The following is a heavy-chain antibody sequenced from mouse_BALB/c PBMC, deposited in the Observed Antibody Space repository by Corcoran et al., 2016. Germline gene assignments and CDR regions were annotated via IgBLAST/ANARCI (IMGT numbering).Heavy chain of an antibody. Sequence: EVQLQQSGAELVKPGASVKLSCTASGFNIKATYMHWVKQRPEQGLEWIGRIDPANGNTKYDPKFQGKATMTADTSSNTVYLQLSSLTSEATAVYYCGRSREGNYVVYWGQGTTLTVSS. CDR1: GFNIKATY. CDR3: GRSREGNYVVY. CDR2: IDPANGNT. V-gene: IGHV14-3*02. D-gene: IGHD2-1*01. J-gene: IGHJ2*01.